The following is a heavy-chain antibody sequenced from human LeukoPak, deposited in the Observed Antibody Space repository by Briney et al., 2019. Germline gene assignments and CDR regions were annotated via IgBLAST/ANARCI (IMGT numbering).Heavy chain of an antibody. J-gene: IGHJ4*02. CDR2: IYYSGST. CDR3: ARRRRAVKTFDY. CDR1: GGSISSYY. Sequence: PSETLSLTCTVSGGSISSYYWSWIRQPPGKGLEWIGYIYYSGSTNYNPSLKSRVTISVDTSKNQFSLKLSSVTAADTAVYYCARRRRAVKTFDYWGQGTLVTVSS. V-gene: IGHV4-59*08.